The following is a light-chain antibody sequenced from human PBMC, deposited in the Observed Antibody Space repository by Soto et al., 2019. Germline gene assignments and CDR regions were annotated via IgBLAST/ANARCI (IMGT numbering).Light chain of an antibody. CDR3: QQYSRWRT. CDR2: GAS. Sequence: EIMMTQSPANVSVFPGERATLSCRASQSIDSDLAWYQQKPGHVPRLLIYGASTRATGVPARFSGSGSGTEVTLTIVSLQSDDFAVYYCQQYSRWRTFGTGTKVEIK. V-gene: IGKV3-15*01. CDR1: QSIDSD. J-gene: IGKJ1*01.